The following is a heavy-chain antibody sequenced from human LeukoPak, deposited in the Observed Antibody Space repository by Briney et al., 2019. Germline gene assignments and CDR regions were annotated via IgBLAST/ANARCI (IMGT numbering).Heavy chain of an antibody. D-gene: IGHD5-12*01. J-gene: IGHJ4*02. V-gene: IGHV3-23*01. CDR2: ISGSGGST. Sequence: GRSLRLSCAASGFTFSSYAMSWVRQAPGKGLEWVSVISGSGGSTYYADSVKGRFTISRDNSKNTVYLQMNSLGAEDTAVFYCARVGGDIAATGHFDYWGQGTLVTVSS. CDR3: ARVGGDIAATGHFDY. CDR1: GFTFSSYA.